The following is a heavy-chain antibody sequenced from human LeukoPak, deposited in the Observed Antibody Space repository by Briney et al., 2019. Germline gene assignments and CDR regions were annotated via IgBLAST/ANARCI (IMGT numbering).Heavy chain of an antibody. CDR3: ARTYCSSTSCYIYWYFDL. V-gene: IGHV3-30*01. J-gene: IGHJ2*01. Sequence: GRSLRLSCAASGFTFSSYAMHWVRQAPGKGLEWVAVISYDGSNKYYADSVKGRFTISRDNSKNTLYLQMNSLRAEDTAVYYCARTYCSSTSCYIYWYFDLWGRGTLVTVSS. CDR2: ISYDGSNK. CDR1: GFTFSSYA. D-gene: IGHD2-2*01.